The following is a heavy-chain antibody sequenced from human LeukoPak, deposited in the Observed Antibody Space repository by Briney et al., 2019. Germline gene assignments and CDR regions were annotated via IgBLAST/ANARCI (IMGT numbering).Heavy chain of an antibody. D-gene: IGHD6-19*01. V-gene: IGHV1-69*13. CDR1: GGTFSSYA. CDR2: IIPIFSTA. CDR3: ATEGIAVAYTRGSFDS. Sequence: SVKVSCKASGGTFSSYAISWVRQAPGQGLEWMGGIIPIFSTANYAQNFQGRVTITADESTNTAYMELSSLRSEDSAVYYCATEGIAVAYTRGSFDSWGQGTLVTVSS. J-gene: IGHJ4*02.